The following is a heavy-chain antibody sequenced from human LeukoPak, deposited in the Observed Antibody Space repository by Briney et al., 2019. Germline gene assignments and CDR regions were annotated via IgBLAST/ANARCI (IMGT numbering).Heavy chain of an antibody. V-gene: IGHV3-53*01. CDR1: GFTVSSTY. CDR3: ARDSSSFPNYFDF. CDR2: LYSSGIT. D-gene: IGHD3-3*02. J-gene: IGHJ4*02. Sequence: PGGSLRLSCAAPGFTVSSTYMSWVRQAPGQGLEWVSLLYSSGITFYAESVQGRFTISRDNSKNTLYLQMNSLRAEDTAIYYCARDSSSFPNYFDFWGQGTLVTVSS.